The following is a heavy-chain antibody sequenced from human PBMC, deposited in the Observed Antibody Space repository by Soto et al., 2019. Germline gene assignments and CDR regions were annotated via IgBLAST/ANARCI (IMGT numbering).Heavy chain of an antibody. CDR1: GFTFSSYA. CDR3: AKPIGGTKGGLGYYYYYYMDV. CDR2: ISGSGGST. D-gene: IGHD1-1*01. Sequence: GGSLRLSCAASGFTFSSYAMSWVRQAPGKGLEWVSAISGSGGSTYYADSVKGRFTISRDNSKNTLYLQMNSLRAEDTAVYYCAKPIGGTKGGLGYYYYYYMDVWGKGTTVTVSS. J-gene: IGHJ6*03. V-gene: IGHV3-23*01.